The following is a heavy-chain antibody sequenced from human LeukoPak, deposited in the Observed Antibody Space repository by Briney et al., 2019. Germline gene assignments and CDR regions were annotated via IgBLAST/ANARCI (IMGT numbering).Heavy chain of an antibody. CDR3: ASDTVDTAVGIDY. D-gene: IGHD5-18*01. J-gene: IGHJ4*02. V-gene: IGHV3-74*01. CDR1: GFTFSSKW. CDR2: IHSDGSTT. Sequence: PGGSLRLSCAASGFTFSSKWMHWVRQAPGKGLVWVSRIHSDGSTTTYADSVKGRFTISRDNAKNTLYLQMNSLRVEDTAVYYWASDTVDTAVGIDYWGQGTLVPFS.